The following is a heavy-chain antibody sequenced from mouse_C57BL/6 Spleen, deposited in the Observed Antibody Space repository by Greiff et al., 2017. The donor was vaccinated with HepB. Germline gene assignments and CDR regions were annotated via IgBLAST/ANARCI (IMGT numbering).Heavy chain of an antibody. CDR2: INPNYGTT. D-gene: IGHD1-1*01. J-gene: IGHJ3*01. V-gene: IGHV1-39*01. Sequence: EVQVVESGPELVKPGASVKISCKASGYSFTDYNMNWVKQSNGKSLEWIGVINPNYGTTSYNQKFKGKATLTVDQSSSTAYMQLNSLTSEDSAVYYCASSHSYYGSSYWFAYWGQGTLVTVSA. CDR3: ASSHSYYGSSYWFAY. CDR1: GYSFTDYN.